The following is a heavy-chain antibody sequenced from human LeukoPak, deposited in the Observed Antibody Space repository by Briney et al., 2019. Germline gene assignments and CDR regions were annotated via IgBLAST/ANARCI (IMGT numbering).Heavy chain of an antibody. CDR3: ARISCFFDSSGYSYYFDY. CDR2: NDWEDHK. Sequence: SAPTLANTTPTLTLTCTCSGFSLSTSRQCLSWIRQRPGKTLERLARNDWEDHKYYSTSLKTRLTISKDTSTTQVVLTMTNMEPVDTATYYCARISCFFDSSGYSYYFDYWGQGTLVTVSS. D-gene: IGHD3-22*01. CDR1: GFSLSTSRQC. J-gene: IGHJ4*02. V-gene: IGHV2-70*11.